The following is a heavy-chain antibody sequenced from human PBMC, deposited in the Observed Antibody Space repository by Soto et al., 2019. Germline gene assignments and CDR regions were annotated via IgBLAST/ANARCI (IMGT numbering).Heavy chain of an antibody. CDR2: IIPIFGTA. CDR1: GGTFSSYA. V-gene: IGHV1-69*01. J-gene: IGHJ3*02. D-gene: IGHD3-22*01. Sequence: QVQLVQSGAEVKKPGSSVKVSYKASGGTFSSYAISWVRQAPGQGLEWMGGIIPIFGTANYAQKFQGRVTITADESTSTAYMELSNLRSEDTAVYYCARVLKGYYDSSGYAFDIWGQGTMVTVSS. CDR3: ARVLKGYYDSSGYAFDI.